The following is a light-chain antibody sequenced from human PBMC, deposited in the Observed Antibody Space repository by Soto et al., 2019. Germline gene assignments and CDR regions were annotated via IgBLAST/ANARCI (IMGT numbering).Light chain of an antibody. V-gene: IGKV1-5*03. CDR3: QQYESSWT. J-gene: IGKJ1*01. CDR2: EAS. Sequence: DIQMAQSPSTLSASVGDRVTITCRASQSISSWLAWYQQKPGKATKLLIYEASSLKSGVPSRFSGSGSGTEFTLNISSLQPDDFATYYCQQYESSWTFGQGTKVEIK. CDR1: QSISSW.